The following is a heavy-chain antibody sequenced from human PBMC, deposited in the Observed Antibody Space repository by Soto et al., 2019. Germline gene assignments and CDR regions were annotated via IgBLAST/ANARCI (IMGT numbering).Heavy chain of an antibody. CDR1: GYSFTSYW. CDR2: IYPGDSDT. CDR3: ARAGYSGYSPRYYYMDV. D-gene: IGHD5-12*01. J-gene: IGHJ6*03. V-gene: IGHV5-51*01. Sequence: GESLKISCKGSGYSFTSYWIGWVRQMPGKGLEWMGIIYPGDSDTRYSPSFQGQVTISADKSISTAYLQWSSLKASDTAMYYCARAGYSGYSPRYYYMDVWGKGTTVTVSS.